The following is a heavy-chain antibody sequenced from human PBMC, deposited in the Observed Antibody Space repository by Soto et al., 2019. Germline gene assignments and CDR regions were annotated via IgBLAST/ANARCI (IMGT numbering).Heavy chain of an antibody. V-gene: IGHV4-31*03. CDR2: IYYSGTT. Sequence: QVQLQESGPGLVKPSQTLSLTCTVSGGSISSGGYYWYWIRQHPGKGLEWIGYIYYSGTTYYNPSLKSRVTISVDTSKNQFSLKLRSVTAADTAVYYWAASCVACGGFNYSGMDVWGQGTTVTVSS. D-gene: IGHD2-21*01. J-gene: IGHJ6*02. CDR3: AASCVACGGFNYSGMDV. CDR1: GGSISSGGYY.